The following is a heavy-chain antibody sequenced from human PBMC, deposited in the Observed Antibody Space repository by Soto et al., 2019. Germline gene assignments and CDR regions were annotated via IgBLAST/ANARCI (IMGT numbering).Heavy chain of an antibody. CDR2: ISGSGGST. J-gene: IGHJ4*02. D-gene: IGHD2-8*01. Sequence: GGSLRLSCAASGFTFSSYAMSWVRQAPGKGLEWVSAISGSGGSTYYADSVKGRFTISRDNSKNTLYLQMNSLRAEDTAVYYCAKAEGQYCTNGVCSPYFDYWGQGTLVTVSS. CDR3: AKAEGQYCTNGVCSPYFDY. CDR1: GFTFSSYA. V-gene: IGHV3-23*01.